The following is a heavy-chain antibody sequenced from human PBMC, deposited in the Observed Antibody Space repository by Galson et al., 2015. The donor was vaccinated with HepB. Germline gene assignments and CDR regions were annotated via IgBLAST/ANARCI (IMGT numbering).Heavy chain of an antibody. Sequence: SLRLSCAASGFTFSSYGMHWVRQAPGKGLEWVAVIWYDGSNKYYADAVKGRFTISRDNSKNTLYLQMNSLRAEDTAVYYCARDPRGYCSSTSCPDDYGDYVLGNYYFDYWGQGTLVTVSS. J-gene: IGHJ4*02. CDR3: ARDPRGYCSSTSCPDDYGDYVLGNYYFDY. CDR1: GFTFSSYG. D-gene: IGHD2-2*01. V-gene: IGHV3-33*08. CDR2: IWYDGSNK.